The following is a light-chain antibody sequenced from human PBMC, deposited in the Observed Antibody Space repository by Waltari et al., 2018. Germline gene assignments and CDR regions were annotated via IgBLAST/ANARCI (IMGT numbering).Light chain of an antibody. CDR1: LSISLS. V-gene: IGKV3-15*01. CDR3: QSYNNWPPYT. CDR2: GAS. J-gene: IGKJ2*01. Sequence: EVVLTQSPATLSVSPGESATLFCRAHLSISLSLAWYQQKVGQAPKLLIYGASTRATGVPARFSGSGRGREFTLTITSLQSEDVAVYYCQSYNNWPPYTFGQGTKLQMK.